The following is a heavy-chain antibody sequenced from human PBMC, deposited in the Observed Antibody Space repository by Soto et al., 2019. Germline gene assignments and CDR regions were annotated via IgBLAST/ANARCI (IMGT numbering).Heavy chain of an antibody. CDR1: GGSISSTDHY. CDR2: IYYAGST. Sequence: QLQESGPGLVKASETLSLTCTVSGGSISSTDHYWGWIRQPPGKGLEWLGSIYYAGSTFHNPSLKRRATISVDTSRNQFSLRLSSVTASDTAAYYCARLVFHCLRGSCDDYNFYGLDVWAKGPRSPSP. D-gene: IGHD2-15*01. J-gene: IGHJ6*02. CDR3: ARLVFHCLRGSCDDYNFYGLDV. V-gene: IGHV4-39*01.